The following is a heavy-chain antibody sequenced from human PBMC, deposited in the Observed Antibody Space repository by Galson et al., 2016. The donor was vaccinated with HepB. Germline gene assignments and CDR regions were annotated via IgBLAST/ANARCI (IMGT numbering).Heavy chain of an antibody. V-gene: IGHV3-74*01. Sequence: SLRLSCAASGFTFSSYWMHWVRQAPGKGLVWVSRISSDGSSTSYADSVKGRFTISRDNAKNTLYLQMNSLRAEDTAVYYCARDLVSPYNWFDPWGQGALVTVSS. CDR2: ISSDGSST. D-gene: IGHD6-6*01. J-gene: IGHJ5*02. CDR1: GFTFSSYW. CDR3: ARDLVSPYNWFDP.